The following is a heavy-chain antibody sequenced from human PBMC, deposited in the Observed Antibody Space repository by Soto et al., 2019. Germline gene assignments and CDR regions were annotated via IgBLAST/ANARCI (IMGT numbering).Heavy chain of an antibody. Sequence: QVQLVQSGAEVKKPGSSVKVSCKASGGTFSSYTISWVRQAPGQGLEWMGRIIPILGIANYAQKFQGRVTMTADKSTSTAYMELSSLRSEDTAVYYCARVSVATMDFDYWGQGTLVTVSS. D-gene: IGHD5-12*01. V-gene: IGHV1-69*02. CDR2: IIPILGIA. CDR1: GGTFSSYT. J-gene: IGHJ4*02. CDR3: ARVSVATMDFDY.